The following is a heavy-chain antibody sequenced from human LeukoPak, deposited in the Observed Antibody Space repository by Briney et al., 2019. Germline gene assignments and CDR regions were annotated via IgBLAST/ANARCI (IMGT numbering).Heavy chain of an antibody. V-gene: IGHV3-11*01. CDR3: ARDAAFMITFGGVMVTSYYYYYMDV. J-gene: IGHJ6*03. CDR1: GFTFSDYY. CDR2: ISSSGSTI. D-gene: IGHD3-16*01. Sequence: GGSLRLSCAASGFTFSDYYMSWIRQAPGKGLEWVSYISSSGSTIYYADSVKGRFTISRDNAKNSLYLQMNSLRAEDTAVYYCARDAAFMITFGGVMVTSYYYYYMDVWGKGTTVTVSS.